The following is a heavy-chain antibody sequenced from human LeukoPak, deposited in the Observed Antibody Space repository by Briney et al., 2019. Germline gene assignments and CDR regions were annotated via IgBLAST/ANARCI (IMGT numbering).Heavy chain of an antibody. D-gene: IGHD3/OR15-3a*01. CDR1: GDSISSSRHY. J-gene: IGHJ4*02. V-gene: IGHV4-61*02. CDR3: ARDGLVTMELDY. CDR2: IYPSGNT. Sequence: SETLSLTCTVSGDSISSSRHYWSWIRQPAGKGLEWVGRIYPSGNTNYNPSLKSRVTISLDTSKNQFSLNLRSVTAADTAVYYCARDGLVTMELDYWGQGTLVTVSS.